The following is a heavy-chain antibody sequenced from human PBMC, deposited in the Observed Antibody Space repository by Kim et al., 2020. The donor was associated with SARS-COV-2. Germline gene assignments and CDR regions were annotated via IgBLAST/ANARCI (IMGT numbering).Heavy chain of an antibody. CDR2: INPSGGST. Sequence: ASVKVSCKASGYTFTSYYMHWVRQAPGQGLEWMGIINPSGGSTSYAQKFQGRVTMTRDTSTSTVYMELSSMSSEDTAVYYCSGGMATPTGDFDYWGQGTLGTASS. CDR1: GYTFTSYY. CDR3: SGGMATPTGDFDY. J-gene: IGHJ4*02. D-gene: IGHD5-12*01. V-gene: IGHV1-46*01.